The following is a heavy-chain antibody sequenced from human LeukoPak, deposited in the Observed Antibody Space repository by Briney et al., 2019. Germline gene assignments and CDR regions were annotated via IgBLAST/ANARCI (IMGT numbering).Heavy chain of an antibody. J-gene: IGHJ2*01. D-gene: IGHD4-17*01. Sequence: GGSLRLSCAASGFTFSSSAMSWVRLAPGKGLEWVSTISGSGGSTYYADSVKGRFTISRDNSKNTLYLQMNSLRAEDTAVYYCTRLYGDYASGFDLWGRGTLVTVSS. CDR2: ISGSGGST. CDR1: GFTFSSSA. CDR3: TRLYGDYASGFDL. V-gene: IGHV3-23*01.